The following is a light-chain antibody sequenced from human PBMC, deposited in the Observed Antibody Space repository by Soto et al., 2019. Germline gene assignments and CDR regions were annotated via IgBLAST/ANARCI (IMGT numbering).Light chain of an antibody. J-gene: IGKJ1*01. CDR3: QQYCSSPWT. V-gene: IGKV4-1*01. CDR1: QRVLYSSSNKNY. Sequence: DIVMTQSPDSLAVSLGERATINCKSSQRVLYSSSNKNYLAWYQQKPGQPPKLLIYWASTRESGVPDRFSGSGSGTDFTLPISSLQAEDVVVYYCQQYCSSPWTFGQGTKVEIK. CDR2: WAS.